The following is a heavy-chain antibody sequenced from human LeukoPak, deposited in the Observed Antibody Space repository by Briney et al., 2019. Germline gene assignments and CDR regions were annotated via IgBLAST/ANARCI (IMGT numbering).Heavy chain of an antibody. J-gene: IGHJ4*02. CDR3: VTGDRSPYYFHY. CDR1: GSSLSGLS. V-gene: IGHV1-24*01. CDR2: FHPENDEI. D-gene: IGHD2-15*01. Sequence: GASVKVSCTVSGSSLSGLSMHWVRHSRPKGLEWLGGFHPENDEIIYAENFQGRVTTTEDTSTDTAYMELRSLRSEDTAVYYCVTGDRSPYYFHYWGQGTLVTVSS.